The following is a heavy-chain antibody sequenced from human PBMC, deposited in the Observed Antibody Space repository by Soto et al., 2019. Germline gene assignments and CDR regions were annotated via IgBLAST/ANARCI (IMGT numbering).Heavy chain of an antibody. CDR2: IWYDGSNK. CDR3: ARDGKAAPSLDY. V-gene: IGHV3-33*01. Sequence: GGSRRLSCAASGFTFSSYGMHWVRQAPGKGLEWVAVIWYDGSNKYYADSVKGRFTISRDNSKNTLYLQMNSLRAEDTAVYYCARDGKAAPSLDYWGQGTLVTVSS. J-gene: IGHJ4*02. D-gene: IGHD6-6*01. CDR1: GFTFSSYG.